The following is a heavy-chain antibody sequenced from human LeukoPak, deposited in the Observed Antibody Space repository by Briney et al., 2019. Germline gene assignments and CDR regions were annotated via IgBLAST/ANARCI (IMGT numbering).Heavy chain of an antibody. CDR1: GYTFTGYY. V-gene: IGHV1-2*02. CDR3: ARGNNLFDWFTTDKYYFDY. D-gene: IGHD3-9*01. J-gene: IGHJ4*02. Sequence: GASVKVSCKASGYTFTGYYMHWVRQAPGQGLEWMGWINPNSGGTNYAQKFQGRVTMTRNTSISTAYMELSRLRSDDTAVYYCARGNNLFDWFTTDKYYFDYWGQGTLVTVSS. CDR2: INPNSGGT.